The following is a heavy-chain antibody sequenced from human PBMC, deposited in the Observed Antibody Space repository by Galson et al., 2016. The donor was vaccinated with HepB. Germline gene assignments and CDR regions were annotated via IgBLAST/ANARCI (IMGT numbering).Heavy chain of an antibody. J-gene: IGHJ6*02. V-gene: IGHV3-21*01. Sequence: SLRLSCAASGFSFNTYTMNWVRQAPGKGLEWVSSISSRSKHMYYADSLKGRFTISRDNSKNTLYLQMNSLRAEDTAVYYCAKDRNCYDFYSMDVWGQGTTVTVSS. D-gene: IGHD2/OR15-2a*01. CDR3: AKDRNCYDFYSMDV. CDR1: GFSFNTYT. CDR2: ISSRSKHM.